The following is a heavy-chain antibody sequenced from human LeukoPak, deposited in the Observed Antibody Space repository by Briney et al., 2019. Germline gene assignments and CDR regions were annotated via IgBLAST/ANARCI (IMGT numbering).Heavy chain of an antibody. J-gene: IGHJ4*02. CDR1: GFTFSSYW. V-gene: IGHV3-74*01. D-gene: IGHD6-6*01. CDR2: INSDGSST. Sequence: PGGSLRLPCAASGFTFSSYWMHWVRQAPGKGLVWVSRINSDGSSTSYADSVRGRFSISRDNAKNTLYLQMNSLRAEDTAVYYCARGLSGYASSLGYWGQGTLVTVSA. CDR3: ARGLSGYASSLGY.